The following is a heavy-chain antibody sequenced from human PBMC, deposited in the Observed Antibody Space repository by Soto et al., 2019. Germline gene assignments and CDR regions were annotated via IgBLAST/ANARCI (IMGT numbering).Heavy chain of an antibody. D-gene: IGHD2-21*01. J-gene: IGHJ4*02. Sequence: GSLSPPRYASGSSFDMCNVDWNRLAPGRGLEWVASISVSGDNIYYGDSVQGRFTISRDNSKRSVFLDSSSLRVEDTAVYSCARDLCLLTSLFDYWGQGTLVTVYS. CDR2: ISVSGDNI. CDR3: ARDLCLLTSLFDY. V-gene: IGHV3-21*01. CDR1: GSSFDMCN.